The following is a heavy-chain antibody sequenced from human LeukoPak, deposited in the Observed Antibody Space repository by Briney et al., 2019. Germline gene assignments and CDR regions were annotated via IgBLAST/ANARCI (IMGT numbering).Heavy chain of an antibody. CDR2: IKQDGSEK. V-gene: IGHV3-7*01. CDR1: GFTFSSYW. D-gene: IGHD6-19*01. Sequence: PGGSLRLSCAASGFTFSSYWMSWVRQAPGKGLEWVANIKQDGSEKYYVDSVKGRFTISRDNAKNSLYLQMNSLRAEDTAVYYCARSSSGWYIHFDYWGQGTLVTVSS. J-gene: IGHJ4*02. CDR3: ARSSSGWYIHFDY.